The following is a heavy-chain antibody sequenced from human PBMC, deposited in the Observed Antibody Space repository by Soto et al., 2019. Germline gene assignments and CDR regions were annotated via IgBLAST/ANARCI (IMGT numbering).Heavy chain of an antibody. CDR3: ARHRYSYGSYYFDY. CDR2: IYYSGST. J-gene: IGHJ4*02. CDR1: GGTFGGYD. Sequence: PSETLSLTCAVYGGTFGGYDGSWIRQPPGKGLEWIGYIYYSGSTNYNPSLKSRITISVDTSKDQFSLKLSSVTAADTAVYYCARHRYSYGSYYFDYWGQGTLVTVSS. D-gene: IGHD5-18*01. V-gene: IGHV4-59*08.